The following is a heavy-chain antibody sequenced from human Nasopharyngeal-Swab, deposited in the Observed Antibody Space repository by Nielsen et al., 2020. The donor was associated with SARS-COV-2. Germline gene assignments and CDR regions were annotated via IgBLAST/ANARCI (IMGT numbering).Heavy chain of an antibody. Sequence: ESLKISCVASGFALSSYSMNWVRQAPGKGLEWVSYISHGSSTIYYLDSVKGRFTVSRDNAKNSLFLQMNSLRDEDTAVYYCARDFGDQRLYYGMDVWGQGTTVTASS. CDR1: GFALSSYS. J-gene: IGHJ6*02. CDR3: ARDFGDQRLYYGMDV. CDR2: ISHGSSTI. V-gene: IGHV3-48*02. D-gene: IGHD4-17*01.